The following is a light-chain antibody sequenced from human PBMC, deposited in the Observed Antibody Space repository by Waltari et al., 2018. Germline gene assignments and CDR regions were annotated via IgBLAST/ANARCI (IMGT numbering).Light chain of an antibody. CDR1: SSDVGGYNY. Sequence: QSALTQPASVSGSPGQSITLSCTGTSSDVGGYNYVSWYQHHPGKAPKLVIFAVSKRPSWVSNRFSGSKSGNTASLTISGLQAEDEADYFCSSFTTSSASDFVFGTGTKVTVL. CDR3: SSFTTSSASDFV. CDR2: AVS. J-gene: IGLJ1*01. V-gene: IGLV2-14*03.